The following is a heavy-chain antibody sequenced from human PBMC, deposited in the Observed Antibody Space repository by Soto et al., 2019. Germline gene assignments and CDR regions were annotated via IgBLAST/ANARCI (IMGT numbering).Heavy chain of an antibody. CDR2: IWYDGSNK. Sequence: QVQLVESGGGVVQPGRSLRLSCAASGFTFSSYGMHWFRQAPGKGLEWVAVIWYDGSNKYYADSVKGRFTISRDNSKNTLYLQMNSLRAEDTAVYYCARQGIAVAALNYWGQGTLVTVSS. V-gene: IGHV3-33*01. D-gene: IGHD6-19*01. CDR3: ARQGIAVAALNY. J-gene: IGHJ4*02. CDR1: GFTFSSYG.